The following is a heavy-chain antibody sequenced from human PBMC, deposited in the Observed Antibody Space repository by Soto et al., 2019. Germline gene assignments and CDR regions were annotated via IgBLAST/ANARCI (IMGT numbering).Heavy chain of an antibody. J-gene: IGHJ4*02. D-gene: IGHD3-3*01. CDR3: AHYLGYDFWKGTYARPVQHPCKN. Sequence: QITLKESGPTLVKPTQTLTLTCTFSGFSLSTSGVGVGWIRQPQGKALEWLELIDGDDDKRYSPSLKSRLTNTNDTSQQLVVLTITNMDPVDTATYYGAHYLGYDFWKGTYARPVQHPCKNWGQGNLVTVSS. V-gene: IGHV2-5*02. CDR2: IDGDDDK. CDR1: GFSLSTSGVG.